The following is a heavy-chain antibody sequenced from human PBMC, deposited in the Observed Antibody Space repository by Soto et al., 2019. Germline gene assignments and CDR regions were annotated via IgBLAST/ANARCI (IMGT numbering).Heavy chain of an antibody. Sequence: GGSLRLSCAAPGFTFSSYGMHWVRQAPGKGLEWVAVISYDGSNKYYADSVKGRFTISRDNSKNTLYLQMNSLGAEDTAVYYCAKDPNSSGWYGYYYYYYMDVWGKGTTVTVSS. D-gene: IGHD6-19*01. J-gene: IGHJ6*03. CDR2: ISYDGSNK. CDR1: GFTFSSYG. CDR3: AKDPNSSGWYGYYYYYYMDV. V-gene: IGHV3-30*18.